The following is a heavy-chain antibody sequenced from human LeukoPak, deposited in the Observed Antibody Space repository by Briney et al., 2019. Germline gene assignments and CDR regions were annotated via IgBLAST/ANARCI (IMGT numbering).Heavy chain of an antibody. J-gene: IGHJ4*02. Sequence: PGGSLRLSCAAYGFTFSSYAMSWVRQAPGKGLEWVSAISGSGGSTYYADSVKGRFTISRDNSKNTLYLQINSLRAEDTAVYYCAKDREGIVVVIGDWGQGTLVTVSS. CDR2: ISGSGGST. CDR1: GFTFSSYA. V-gene: IGHV3-23*01. CDR3: AKDREGIVVVIGD. D-gene: IGHD2-21*01.